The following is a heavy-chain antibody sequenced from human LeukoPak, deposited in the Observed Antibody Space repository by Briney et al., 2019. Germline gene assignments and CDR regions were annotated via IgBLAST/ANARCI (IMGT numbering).Heavy chain of an antibody. CDR3: ARIGYSSSSFDY. CDR2: IKQDGSVK. D-gene: IGHD6-6*01. Sequence: QPGGSLRLSCVASGFTFRHYGMSWVRQAPGKGLEWVANIKQDGSVKYYVDSVKGRFTISRDNAKNSVYLQMNSLRAEDTAVYYCARIGYSSSSFDYWGQGTLVTVSS. J-gene: IGHJ4*02. CDR1: GFTFRHYG. V-gene: IGHV3-7*01.